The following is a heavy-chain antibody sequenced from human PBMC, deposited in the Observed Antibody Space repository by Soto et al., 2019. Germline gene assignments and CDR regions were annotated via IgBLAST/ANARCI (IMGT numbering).Heavy chain of an antibody. Sequence: GASVKVSCKASGDTFSSYAIIWVRQAPGQGLEWMGWIIAYNGTTNYAQKLQGRVTMTTDTSTSTAYMELRSLRSDDTAVYYCARLTITAKPSYYYYYSMDVWGKGTTVTVSS. CDR3: ARLTITAKPSYYYYYSMDV. CDR2: IIAYNGTT. D-gene: IGHD1-20*01. J-gene: IGHJ6*03. V-gene: IGHV1-18*01. CDR1: GDTFSSYA.